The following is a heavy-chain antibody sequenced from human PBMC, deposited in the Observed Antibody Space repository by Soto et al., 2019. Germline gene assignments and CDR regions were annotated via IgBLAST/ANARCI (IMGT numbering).Heavy chain of an antibody. Sequence: QVQLVECGAEVKKPGASVKVSCKASGYTFTNYGISWVRQAPGQGLEWTGGIRGDSGNTKYAQKCQGRVTMTTDTPTNTAYMDVRSLRSEDTAVSYCARDREYYYDSSGNSYSRYGVAVWGQGPTVTAS. CDR3: ARDREYYYDSSGNSYSRYGVAV. V-gene: IGHV1-18*04. CDR2: IRGDSGNT. CDR1: GYTFTNYG. D-gene: IGHD3-22*01. J-gene: IGHJ6*02.